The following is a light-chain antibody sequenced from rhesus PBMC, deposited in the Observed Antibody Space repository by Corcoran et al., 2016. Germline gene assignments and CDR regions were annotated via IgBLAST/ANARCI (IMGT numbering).Light chain of an antibody. J-gene: IGKJ1*01. CDR2: GAS. Sequence: EIVMTQSPATLSLSPGERATLSCRARQSVSSYVAWYQQKPEQAPRLLINGASSRATGIPDRFSGSGSGTDFTLIISGLEPEDVGVYYCQPYNNWNRTFGQGTKVEIK. CDR1: QSVSSY. CDR3: QPYNNWNRT. V-gene: IGKV3S9*01.